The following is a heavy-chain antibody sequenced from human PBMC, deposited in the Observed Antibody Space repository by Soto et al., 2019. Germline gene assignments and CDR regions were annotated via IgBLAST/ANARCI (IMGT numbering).Heavy chain of an antibody. CDR1: GFSFTNCW. Sequence: EVQLVESGGALVQPGGSLRLSCAASGFSFTNCWMKWVRQAPGKGLEWVANIKHDGTETYYVDSVKGRFTISRDNARNALYLYMNSLRADDTAVYYCAAAYYYDSSGYYYGDDALDIWGQGTMVTVSS. J-gene: IGHJ3*02. D-gene: IGHD3-22*01. V-gene: IGHV3-7*03. CDR2: IKHDGTET. CDR3: AAAYYYDSSGYYYGDDALDI.